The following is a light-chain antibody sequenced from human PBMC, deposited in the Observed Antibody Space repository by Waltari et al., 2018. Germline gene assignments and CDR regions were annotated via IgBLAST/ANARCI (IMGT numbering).Light chain of an antibody. V-gene: IGLV2-23*02. CDR2: AVN. J-gene: IGLJ2*01. CDR3: CSYAGDSTLI. Sequence: SALTQPASVSGSPGQSLTIPCTRTSTNVGGYTLVSWYQQHPGKAPQLIIYAVNKRPSGISHRFSGSKSGNTASLTISGLQADDESDYYCCSYAGDSTLIFGGGTKLTVL. CDR1: STNVGGYTL.